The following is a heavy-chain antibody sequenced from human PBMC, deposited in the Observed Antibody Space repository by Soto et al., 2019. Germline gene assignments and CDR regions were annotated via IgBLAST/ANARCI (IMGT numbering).Heavy chain of an antibody. CDR3: GKDVGDYVPYYYGVDV. CDR2: IAYDGNEK. J-gene: IGHJ6*02. D-gene: IGHD1-26*01. CDR1: GFTFKTHA. Sequence: QVQLVESGGGVVQPGTSLRLSCAASGFTFKTHAMHWVRQAPGKGLEWMAVIAYDGNEKFYADSVKGRFTISRDNSKNALYLQINTLRNEDMAVYYCGKDVGDYVPYYYGVDVWGQGTTVTVS. V-gene: IGHV3-30*18.